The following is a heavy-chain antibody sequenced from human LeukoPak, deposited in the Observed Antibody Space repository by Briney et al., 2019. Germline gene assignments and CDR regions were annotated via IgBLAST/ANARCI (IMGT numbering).Heavy chain of an antibody. CDR2: IKSKTDGGTT. Sequence: GGSLRLSCAASGFTFSNAWMSWVRQAPGKGLEWVGRIKSKTDGGTTDYVAPVKGRFTISRDDSKNTLYLQMNSLKTEDTAVYYCTTQGPYCSSTSCYSIDYWGQETLVTVSS. CDR1: GFTFSNAW. V-gene: IGHV3-15*01. D-gene: IGHD2-2*01. J-gene: IGHJ4*02. CDR3: TTQGPYCSSTSCYSIDY.